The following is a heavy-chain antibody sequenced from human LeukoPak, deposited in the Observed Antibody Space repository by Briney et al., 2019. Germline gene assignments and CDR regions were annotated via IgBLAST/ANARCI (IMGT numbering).Heavy chain of an antibody. Sequence: SETLSLTCAVYGGSFNAYYWTRIRQTPGKGLEWIGEINHSRNTNYNPSLESRVTISADTSKNQFSLNLGSVTAADTAIYYCARGLRFIQGPGYYYMDVWGKGTTVTVSS. J-gene: IGHJ6*03. CDR2: INHSRNT. CDR3: ARGLRFIQGPGYYYMDV. CDR1: GGSFNAYY. D-gene: IGHD3-16*02. V-gene: IGHV4-34*01.